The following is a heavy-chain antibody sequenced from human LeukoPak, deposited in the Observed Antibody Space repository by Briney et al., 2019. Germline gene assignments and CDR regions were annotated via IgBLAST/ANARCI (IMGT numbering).Heavy chain of an antibody. V-gene: IGHV1-2*02. CDR1: GYTFTGYY. CDR2: INPNSGGT. D-gene: IGHD1-26*01. Sequence: ASVKVSCKASGYTFTGYYMHWVRQAPGQGLEWMGWINPNSGGTNYAQKFQGRVTMTRDTSISTAYMELSRLRSDDTAVYYCARELSGSYPNHYYYYGMDDWGQGTTVTVSS. J-gene: IGHJ6*02. CDR3: ARELSGSYPNHYYYYGMDD.